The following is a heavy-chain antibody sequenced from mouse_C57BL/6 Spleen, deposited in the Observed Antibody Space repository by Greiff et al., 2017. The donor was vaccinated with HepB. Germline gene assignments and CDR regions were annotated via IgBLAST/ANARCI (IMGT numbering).Heavy chain of an antibody. J-gene: IGHJ3*01. CDR3: ATLYYGSSFGFAY. CDR2: IWGVGST. D-gene: IGHD1-1*01. V-gene: IGHV2-6*01. CDR1: GFSLTSYG. Sequence: VKVVESGPGLVAPSQSLSITCTVSGFSLTSYGVDWVRQSPGKGLEWLGVIWGVGSTNYNSALKSRLSISKDNSKSQVFLKMNSLQTDDTAMYYCATLYYGSSFGFAYWGQGTLVTVSA.